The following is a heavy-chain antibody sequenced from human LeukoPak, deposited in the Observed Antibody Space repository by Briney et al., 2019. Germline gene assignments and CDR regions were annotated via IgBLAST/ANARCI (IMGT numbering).Heavy chain of an antibody. CDR2: INSDGSST. J-gene: IGHJ4*02. V-gene: IGHV3-74*01. D-gene: IGHD5-18*01. CDR1: GFPFSSYW. Sequence: GGSLRLSCVASGFPFSSYWMTWVRQAPGKGLVWVSRINSDGSSTSYADSVKGRFTISRDNAKNTLYLQMNSLRGEDTAVYYCARKAGGYSYGPLDYWGQGTLVTVSS. CDR3: ARKAGGYSYGPLDY.